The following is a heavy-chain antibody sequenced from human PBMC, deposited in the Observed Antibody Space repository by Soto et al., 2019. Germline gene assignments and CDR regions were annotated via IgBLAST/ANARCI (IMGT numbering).Heavy chain of an antibody. CDR1: GFTFNKYD. Sequence: HPGGSLRLSCAASGFTFNKYDIHLVRQAPGKGLECVSVISYDGTRKYYADSVKGRFSISRDNSNNTLYLQMNSLRAEDTAVYYCAREVVVPSAIGHYYYGLDVWGQGTTVTVSS. D-gene: IGHD2-2*02. V-gene: IGHV3-30-3*01. CDR3: AREVVVPSAIGHYYYGLDV. CDR2: ISYDGTRK. J-gene: IGHJ6*02.